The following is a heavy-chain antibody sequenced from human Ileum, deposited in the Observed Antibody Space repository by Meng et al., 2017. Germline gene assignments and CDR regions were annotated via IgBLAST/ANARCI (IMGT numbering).Heavy chain of an antibody. J-gene: IGHJ4*02. Sequence: KRPGASLKVSGKGAGYTVTRYAMNWARQPPGQGLEWMGLINTNTGNPTYAQGCTGRSVFSLDTSVSTAYLQISSLKAEDTAVYSCARADSSGWYFLFYWGQGTLVTVSS. CDR1: GYTVTRYA. V-gene: IGHV7-4-1*02. CDR3: ARADSSGWYFLFY. D-gene: IGHD6-19*01. CDR2: INTNTGNP.